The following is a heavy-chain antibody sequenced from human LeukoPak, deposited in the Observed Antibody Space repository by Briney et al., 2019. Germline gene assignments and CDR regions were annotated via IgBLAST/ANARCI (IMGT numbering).Heavy chain of an antibody. V-gene: IGHV3-23*01. CDR3: AKGAVGATLGGYYFDY. CDR2: ISGSGGST. J-gene: IGHJ4*02. CDR1: GFTFSSYA. D-gene: IGHD1-26*01. Sequence: GGSLRLSCAASGFTFSSYAMSWVRQAPGKGLEWVSAISGSGGSTYYADSVKGRFTISRDNSKSTLYLQMNSLRAEDTAVYYCAKGAVGATLGGYYFDYWGQGTLVTVSS.